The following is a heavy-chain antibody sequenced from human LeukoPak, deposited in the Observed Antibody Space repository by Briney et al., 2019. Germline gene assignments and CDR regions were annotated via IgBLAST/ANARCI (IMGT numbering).Heavy chain of an antibody. CDR2: IDHGGGI. CDR3: ARDSGNWNIDY. Sequence: SETLSLTCAVSGFSVSTIHYYWGWVRQSPGKGLEWIASIDHGGGIHCIPSLQSRLTISRDTSINHFSLRLSSVTAADTAVYYCARDSGNWNIDYWGRGILVTVSS. V-gene: IGHV4-38-2*02. CDR1: GFSVSTIHYY. D-gene: IGHD1/OR15-1a*01. J-gene: IGHJ4*02.